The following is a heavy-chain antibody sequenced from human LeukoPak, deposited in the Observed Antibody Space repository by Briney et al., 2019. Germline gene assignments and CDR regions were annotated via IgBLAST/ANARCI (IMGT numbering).Heavy chain of an antibody. Sequence: GASVKVSCKASGYTFTGYYMHWVRQAPGQGLEWMGWINPNSGGTNYAQKFQGRVTMTRDTSISTAYKELSRLRSDDTAVYYCARYDGNYCYYYMDVWGKGTTVTVSS. V-gene: IGHV1-2*02. J-gene: IGHJ6*03. CDR2: INPNSGGT. D-gene: IGHD4-23*01. CDR1: GYTFTGYY. CDR3: ARYDGNYCYYYMDV.